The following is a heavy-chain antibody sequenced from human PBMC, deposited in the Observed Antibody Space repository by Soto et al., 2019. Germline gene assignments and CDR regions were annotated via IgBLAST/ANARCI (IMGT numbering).Heavy chain of an antibody. J-gene: IGHJ4*02. V-gene: IGHV1-18*01. CDR1: GGTFSSFT. CDR3: ARDAAIGMNDY. CDR2: ISAYNGNT. D-gene: IGHD1-20*01. Sequence: QVQLVQSGAEVKKPGSSVKVSCKASGGTFSSFTLNWVRQAPGQGLEWMGWISAYNGNTKYAQKLQGRVTMTTDTSTSTAYMELRSLRSDDTAVYYCARDAAIGMNDYWGQGTLVTVSS.